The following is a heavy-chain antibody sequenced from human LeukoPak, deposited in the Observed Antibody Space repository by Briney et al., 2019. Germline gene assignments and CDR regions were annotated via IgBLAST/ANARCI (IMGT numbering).Heavy chain of an antibody. V-gene: IGHV3-21*01. CDR1: GFTFSSYS. CDR2: ISSSSSYI. J-gene: IGHJ4*02. D-gene: IGHD3-3*01. Sequence: PGGSLRLSCAASGFTFSSYSMNWVRQAPGKGLEWVSSISSSSSYIYYADSVKGRFTISRDNAKNSLYLQMNSLRAEDTAVYYCASPITIFGVVTADYWGQGTLVTVSS. CDR3: ASPITIFGVVTADY.